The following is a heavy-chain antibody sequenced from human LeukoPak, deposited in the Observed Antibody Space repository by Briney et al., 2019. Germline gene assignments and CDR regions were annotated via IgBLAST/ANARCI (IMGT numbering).Heavy chain of an antibody. Sequence: SETLSLTCSVAAYSISSGYYWNWIRQPPGKGLEWIGSISHSGNTYYNPSLKSRVTTSVDTSKNQISLNLRSVTAADTAVYYCAKNPASAGINYWGQGTLVTVSS. CDR2: ISHSGNT. CDR3: AKNPASAGINY. CDR1: AYSISSGYY. V-gene: IGHV4-38-2*01. J-gene: IGHJ4*02. D-gene: IGHD6-13*01.